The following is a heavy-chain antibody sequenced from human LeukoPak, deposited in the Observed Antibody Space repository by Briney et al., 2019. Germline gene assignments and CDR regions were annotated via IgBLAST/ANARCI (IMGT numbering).Heavy chain of an antibody. CDR3: SRPSGSGSTYLYFFY. Sequence: ASVKVSCKASGYTFTDYYLHWVRQAPGQGLGWMGWINPNSGDTKYVQKFQGRVTMTRDTSISTAYMELSGLTSDDTAVYYCSRPSGSGSTYLYFFYWGQGTLVTVSS. D-gene: IGHD3-10*01. J-gene: IGHJ4*02. CDR1: GYTFTDYY. CDR2: INPNSGDT. V-gene: IGHV1-2*02.